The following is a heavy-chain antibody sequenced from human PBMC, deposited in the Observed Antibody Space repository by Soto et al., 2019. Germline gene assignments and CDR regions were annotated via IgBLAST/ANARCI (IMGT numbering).Heavy chain of an antibody. CDR1: GYTFTSYG. V-gene: IGHV1-18*01. CDR3: SREGEAPYNYCDLDV. CDR2: ISTYNGET. D-gene: IGHD1-26*01. Sequence: GASVQVSCKASGYTFTSYGISWVRQAPGQRLEWMGWISTYNGETNYAQTFQGRVTMTTDTSKSTVHMEVRSLKSDDTAAYYNSREGEAPYNYCDLDVWGQGPPVTVS. J-gene: IGHJ6*02.